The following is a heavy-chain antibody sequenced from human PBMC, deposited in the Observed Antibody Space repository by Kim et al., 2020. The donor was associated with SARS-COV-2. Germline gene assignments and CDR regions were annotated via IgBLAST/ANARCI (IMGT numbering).Heavy chain of an antibody. Sequence: SETLSLTCAVSGASISSDKWWSWVRQPPGMGLQWIGEIYHTGRTNYNPSLRSRVTISVDKSKNQFSLNLNSVTAADTAVYYCAKGGGSGPYGDYWGQGTLVTVSS. J-gene: IGHJ4*02. CDR3: AKGGGSGPYGDY. CDR1: GASISSDKW. D-gene: IGHD3-10*01. V-gene: IGHV4-4*02. CDR2: IYHTGRT.